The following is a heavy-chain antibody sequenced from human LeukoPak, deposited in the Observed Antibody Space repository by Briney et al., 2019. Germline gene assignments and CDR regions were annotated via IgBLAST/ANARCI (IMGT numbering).Heavy chain of an antibody. CDR3: ARDSALGL. CDR2: IYYSGST. CDR1: GGSISSYY. D-gene: IGHD3-10*01. J-gene: IGHJ5*02. V-gene: IGHV4-59*01. Sequence: PSETLSLTCTVSGGSISSYYWSWTRQPPGKGLEWIGYIYYSGSTNYNPSLKSRVTISVDTSKNQFSLKLSSVTAADTAVYYCARDSALGLWGQGTLVTVSS.